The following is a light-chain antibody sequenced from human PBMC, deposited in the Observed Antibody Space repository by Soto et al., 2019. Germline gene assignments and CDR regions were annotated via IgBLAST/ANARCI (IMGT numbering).Light chain of an antibody. CDR3: CSYAGIYV. CDR2: EVT. Sequence: QSVLTQPASVSGSPGQSITISCTGTSSDVGRYNLVSWYQQHPGKAPKLMIYEVTKRPSGVSNRSSGSKSGRTASLTISGLQAEDEGDYYCCSYAGIYVFGTGTKVTVL. V-gene: IGLV2-23*02. J-gene: IGLJ1*01. CDR1: SSDVGRYNL.